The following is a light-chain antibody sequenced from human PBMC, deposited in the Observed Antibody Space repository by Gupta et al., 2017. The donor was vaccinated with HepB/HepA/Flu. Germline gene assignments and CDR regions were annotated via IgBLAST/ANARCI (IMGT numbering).Light chain of an antibody. V-gene: IGKV1-39*01. CDR2: GTS. J-gene: IGKJ2*01. CDR1: QNIYNF. Sequence: IQMSHSPSSLSASVGDRVTITCRASQNIYNFLNRYQQKPGKAPKRLIYGTSSLQTGVPSRFSGSGSGTEFTLTIRRLQPEDFAIYYCQQTDNSPGTFGQGTKVDIK. CDR3: QQTDNSPGT.